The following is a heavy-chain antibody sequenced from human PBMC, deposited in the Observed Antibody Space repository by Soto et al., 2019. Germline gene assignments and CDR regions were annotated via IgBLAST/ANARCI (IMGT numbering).Heavy chain of an antibody. V-gene: IGHV3-30*09. D-gene: IGHD2-2*01. CDR1: GFTFSPYA. J-gene: IGHJ4*02. CDR3: ARARLDTPALDY. Sequence: QVQLVESGGGVVQPGRSLRLSCAASGFTFSPYAMHWVRQAPGKGLEWVAVISYDGNSKNYADSVKGRLAISRDNSRNALFLQMHSMRAEDTAVYYCARARLDTPALDYWGQGTLVTVSS. CDR2: ISYDGNSK.